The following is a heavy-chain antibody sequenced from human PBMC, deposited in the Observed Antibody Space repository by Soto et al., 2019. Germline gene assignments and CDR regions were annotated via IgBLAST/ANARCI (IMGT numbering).Heavy chain of an antibody. J-gene: IGHJ5*01. CDR1: GGSVRAPDW. Sequence: SETLSLTCTLSGGSVRAPDWWNWVRQSPDKGLEWIAEVHISGHSNYNPSLRSRVSVSIDSSKNQFYLNLNSVTAADTAIYYCASVRQGCSANNCYLDPWGQGTKVTVYS. CDR2: VHISGHS. D-gene: IGHD1-1*01. CDR3: ASVRQGCSANNCYLDP. V-gene: IGHV4-4*02.